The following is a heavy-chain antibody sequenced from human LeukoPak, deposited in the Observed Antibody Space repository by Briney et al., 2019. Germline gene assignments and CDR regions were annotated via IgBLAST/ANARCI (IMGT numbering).Heavy chain of an antibody. CDR2: INTNTGNP. CDR1: GYTFTGYY. Sequence: ASVKVSCKASGYTFTGYYMHWVRQAPGQGLEWMGWINTNTGNPTYAQGFTGRFVFSLDTSVSTAYLQISSLKAEDTAVYYCARDSRGWNDSLYYYYMDVWGKGTTVTVSS. CDR3: ARDSRGWNDSLYYYYMDV. J-gene: IGHJ6*03. D-gene: IGHD1-1*01. V-gene: IGHV7-4-1*02.